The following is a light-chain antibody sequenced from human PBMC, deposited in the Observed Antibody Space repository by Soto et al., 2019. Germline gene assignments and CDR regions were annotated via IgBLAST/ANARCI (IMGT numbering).Light chain of an antibody. CDR2: GNS. Sequence: QSVLTQPPSVSGAPGQRVTISCTGSSSNIGAGYDVHWYQQLPGTALKLLIYGNSNRPSGVPDRFSGSKSGASASLAITGLQAEDEADYYCQSYDSGLSYVFGTGTKLTVL. CDR1: SSNIGAGYD. J-gene: IGLJ1*01. CDR3: QSYDSGLSYV. V-gene: IGLV1-40*01.